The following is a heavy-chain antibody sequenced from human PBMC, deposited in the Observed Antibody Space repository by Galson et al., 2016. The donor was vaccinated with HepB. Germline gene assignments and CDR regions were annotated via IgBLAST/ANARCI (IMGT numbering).Heavy chain of an antibody. CDR1: GGSISRGGYY. CDR3: ARDASTGTTDWFDP. V-gene: IGHV4-31*03. Sequence: TLSLTCTVSGGSISRGGYYWTWIRQRPGKGLEWIGHIYYSGSTSYNPSLKTRVTISLDTSKRQFSLNLRSVTAADTAVYYCARDASTGTTDWFDPWGQGTLVTVSS. J-gene: IGHJ5*02. CDR2: IYYSGST. D-gene: IGHD1-7*01.